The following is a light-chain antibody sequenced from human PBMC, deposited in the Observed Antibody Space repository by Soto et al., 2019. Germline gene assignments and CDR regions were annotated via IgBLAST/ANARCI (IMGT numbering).Light chain of an antibody. CDR2: EVT. CDR1: NSDVGGYNF. J-gene: IGLJ1*01. V-gene: IGLV2-14*01. Sequence: QSVLTQPASVSGSPGQSITISCTGTNSDVGGYNFVSWYQHHPGKAPKLMIYEVTIRASGVSNRFSGSKSGNTASLTISGLQAEDEAEYYCSSYTSSNSLYVFGTGTKLTVL. CDR3: SSYTSSNSLYV.